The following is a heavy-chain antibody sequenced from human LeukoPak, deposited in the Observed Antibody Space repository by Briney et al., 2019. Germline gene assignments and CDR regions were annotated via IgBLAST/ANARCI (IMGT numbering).Heavy chain of an antibody. CDR1: GVTFDDYA. Sequence: GGSLRLSCAASGVTFDDYAMYWVRQAPGKGLEWVSGISWNSGSIGYADSVKGRFTISRDNATNSLYLQMNSLRAEDTALYYCAKDTRRITMIVVEGAFDIWGQGTMVTVSS. CDR2: ISWNSGSI. CDR3: AKDTRRITMIVVEGAFDI. V-gene: IGHV3-9*01. D-gene: IGHD3-22*01. J-gene: IGHJ3*02.